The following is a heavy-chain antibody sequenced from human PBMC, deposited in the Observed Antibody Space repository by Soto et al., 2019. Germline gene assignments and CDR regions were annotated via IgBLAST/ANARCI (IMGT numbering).Heavy chain of an antibody. D-gene: IGHD6-19*01. J-gene: IGHJ4*02. CDR3: VKAHGIAVALNWASGECY. CDR2: ISPSGGDT. CDR1: GLTFANCA. V-gene: IGHV3-23*01. Sequence: DVQLLESGGGLVQPGGSLRLSCAVSGLTFANCAMSWVRQAPGEGLEWISIISPSGGDTYYIDSVRGRFTISRDNSKNTLYLQMNSLRADDTAMYYCVKAHGIAVALNWASGECYWGQGALVTVSS.